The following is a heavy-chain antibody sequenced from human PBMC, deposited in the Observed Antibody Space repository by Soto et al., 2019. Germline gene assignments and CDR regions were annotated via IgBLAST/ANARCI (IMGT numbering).Heavy chain of an antibody. D-gene: IGHD3-3*01. CDR1: GYTFTGYH. V-gene: IGHV1-2*02. J-gene: IGHJ3*02. CDR2: INPNRGAT. Sequence: QVQLVQSGAEAKKPGASVKVSCQASGYTFTGYHMHWVRQAPGQGLEWMGWINPNRGATKFAQKFQGRVTMTRDTSSSKVYMELSRLRSDDTAVYYCEREGSGYCAFDIWGQGTLVSVSS. CDR3: EREGSGYCAFDI.